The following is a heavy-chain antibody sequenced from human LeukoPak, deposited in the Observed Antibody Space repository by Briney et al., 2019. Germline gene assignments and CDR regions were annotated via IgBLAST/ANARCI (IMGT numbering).Heavy chain of an antibody. CDR1: GYTFTSYA. D-gene: IGHD3-22*01. Sequence: ASVKVSCKASGYTFTSYAMHWVRQAPGQRLEWMGWINAGNGNTKYSQEFQGRVTITRDTSASTAYMELSSLRSEDMAVYYCARESSTNYYDSSGYSLGGAFDIWGQGTMVTVSS. CDR2: INAGNGNT. J-gene: IGHJ3*02. CDR3: ARESSTNYYDSSGYSLGGAFDI. V-gene: IGHV1-3*03.